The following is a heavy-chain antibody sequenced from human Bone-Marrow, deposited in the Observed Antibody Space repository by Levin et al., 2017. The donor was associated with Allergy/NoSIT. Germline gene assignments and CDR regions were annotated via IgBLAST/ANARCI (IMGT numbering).Heavy chain of an antibody. Sequence: TSETLSLTCSVSGVSIGSNSSYWGWIRQSPGKGLEWIGSLYYTGSAYYNPSLKSRVTISVDTSENRLSLKMTSLTAADTAVYYCVNQHVLKACRSWYRICGAFHIWGQGTMVTVSS. CDR3: VNQHVLKACRSWYRICGAFHI. J-gene: IGHJ3*02. D-gene: IGHD6-13*01. V-gene: IGHV4-39*01. CDR2: LYYTGSA. CDR1: GVSIGSNSSY.